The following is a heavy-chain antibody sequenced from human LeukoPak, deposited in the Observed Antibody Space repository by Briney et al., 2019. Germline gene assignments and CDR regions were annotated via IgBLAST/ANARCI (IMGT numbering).Heavy chain of an antibody. CDR3: VKGSLYRYALDP. D-gene: IGHD3-16*02. J-gene: IGHJ5*02. Sequence: PGGALRLSCAASVFTFSDHNMTCMREAPGKGLEWGSYISSGSHSTNYLDSVKGRFTISRDNAKNSLYLQMNSLRAEDTAVYYCVKGSLYRYALDPWGQGTLVTVSS. CDR2: ISSGSHST. V-gene: IGHV3-11*03. CDR1: VFTFSDHN.